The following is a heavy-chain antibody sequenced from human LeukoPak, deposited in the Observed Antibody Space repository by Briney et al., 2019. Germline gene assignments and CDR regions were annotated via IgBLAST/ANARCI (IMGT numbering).Heavy chain of an antibody. CDR3: AKGVARQYYYDSSPFLLGGY. J-gene: IGHJ4*02. CDR1: GFTFSSYG. Sequence: GGSLRLSCAASGFTFSSYGMHWVRQAPGKGLEGVAVISYDGSNKYYADSVKGRFTISRDNSKNTLYLQMNSLRAEDTAVYYCAKGVARQYYYDSSPFLLGGYWGRGTLVTVSS. CDR2: ISYDGSNK. V-gene: IGHV3-30*18. D-gene: IGHD3-22*01.